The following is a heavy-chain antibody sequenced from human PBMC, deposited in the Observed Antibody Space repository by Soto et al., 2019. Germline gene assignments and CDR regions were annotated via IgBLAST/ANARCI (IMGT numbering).Heavy chain of an antibody. CDR2: ISYDGSNK. D-gene: IGHD1-26*01. CDR1: GFTFSSYG. Sequence: GGSLRLSCAASGFTFSSYGMHWVRQAPGKGLEWVAVISYDGSNKYYADSVKGRFTISRDNSKNTLYLQMNSLRAEDTAVYYCAKEFLAYSGSYHYYYGMDVWGQGTTVTVSS. J-gene: IGHJ6*02. CDR3: AKEFLAYSGSYHYYYGMDV. V-gene: IGHV3-30*18.